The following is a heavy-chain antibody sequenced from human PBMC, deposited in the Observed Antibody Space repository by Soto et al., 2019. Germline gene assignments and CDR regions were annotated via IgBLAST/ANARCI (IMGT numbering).Heavy chain of an antibody. J-gene: IGHJ5*02. CDR1: GFTFSSYS. V-gene: IGHV3-48*02. D-gene: IGHD2-15*01. CDR3: ARGGYCSGGSCYSGWFDP. Sequence: EVQLVESGGGLVQPGGSLRLSCAASGFTFSSYSMNWVRQAPGKGLEWVSYISSSSSTIYYADSVKGRFTISRDNDKNSLYLQMNGLRDEDTAVYYCARGGYCSGGSCYSGWFDPWGQGTLVTVSS. CDR2: ISSSSSTI.